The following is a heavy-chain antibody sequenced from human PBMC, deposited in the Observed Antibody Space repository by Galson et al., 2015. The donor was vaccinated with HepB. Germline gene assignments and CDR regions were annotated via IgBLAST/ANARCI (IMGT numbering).Heavy chain of an antibody. CDR1: GYSFITYW. V-gene: IGHV5-51*01. CDR3: ARRWANDGYVDY. J-gene: IGHJ4*02. Sequence: QSGAEVKKPGESLKISCKGSGYSFITYWIGWVRQMPGKGLEWMGIIYPGDSDTRYSPSFQGQVTISADKSITTAYLQWSSLKASDTATYYCARRWANDGYVDYWGQGTQVTVSS. CDR2: IYPGDSDT. D-gene: IGHD5-24*01.